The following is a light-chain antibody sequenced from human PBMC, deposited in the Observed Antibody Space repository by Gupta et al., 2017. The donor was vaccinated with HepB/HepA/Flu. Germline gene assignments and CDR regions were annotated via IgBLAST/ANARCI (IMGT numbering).Light chain of an antibody. CDR1: SSDVGGYNY. V-gene: IGLV2-8*01. CDR3: SSYTGSNNL. CDR2: EVS. Sequence: QPALPPPPSASGSPGQSVSISCTGTSSDVGGYNYVSWYQQHPGKAPKLMIYEVSKRPSGVPDRFSGSKSGNTASLTVSGLQAEDEADYYCSSYTGSNNLFGGGTKLTVL. J-gene: IGLJ2*01.